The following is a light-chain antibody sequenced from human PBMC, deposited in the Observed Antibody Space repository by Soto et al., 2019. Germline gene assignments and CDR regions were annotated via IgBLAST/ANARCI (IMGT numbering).Light chain of an antibody. Sequence: DIPMTQSPSAMSASVGDRVTITCRASQDTNSFLAWFQQEPGKGPKRLIYAASRLKSEVPSRFSGSVSGTEFTLTISSLQPEDFATYYCLQHKSNPYTFGQGTKLEIK. CDR2: AAS. CDR1: QDTNSF. J-gene: IGKJ2*01. V-gene: IGKV1-17*03. CDR3: LQHKSNPYT.